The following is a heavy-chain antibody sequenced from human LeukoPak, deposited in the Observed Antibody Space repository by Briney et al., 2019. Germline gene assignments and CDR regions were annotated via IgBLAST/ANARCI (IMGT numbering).Heavy chain of an antibody. D-gene: IGHD5-24*01. V-gene: IGHV3-30*01. CDR1: GFTFSSYT. Sequence: GGSLRLSCAASGFTFSSYTMHWVRQAPGKGLEWVAVISYDGSNKYYADSVKGRFTISRDNSKNTLYLQMNSLRAEDTAVYYCARVEMATISPAYYFDYWGQGTLVTVSS. CDR2: ISYDGSNK. CDR3: ARVEMATISPAYYFDY. J-gene: IGHJ4*02.